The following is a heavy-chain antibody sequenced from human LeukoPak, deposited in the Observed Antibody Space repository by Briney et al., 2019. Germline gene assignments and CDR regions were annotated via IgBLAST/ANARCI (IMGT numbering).Heavy chain of an antibody. CDR2: INHSGST. CDR1: GGSFSGYY. D-gene: IGHD3-22*01. CDR3: ARSGYYYDTSGYFPTSDY. J-gene: IGHJ4*02. V-gene: IGHV4-34*01. Sequence: ASETLSLTCAVCGGSFSGYYWSWIRQPPGKGLEWIGEINHSGSTNYNPSLKSRVTISVDTSKNHFSLRLSSVTAADTAVYYCARSGYYYDTSGYFPTSDYWGQGTLVIVSS.